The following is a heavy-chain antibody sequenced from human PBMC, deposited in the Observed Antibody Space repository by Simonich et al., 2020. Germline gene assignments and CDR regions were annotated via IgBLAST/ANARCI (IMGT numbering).Heavy chain of an antibody. CDR1: GYTFTGDY. CDR3: ARFGGVVTNCFDP. J-gene: IGHJ5*02. Sequence: QVQLVQSGAEVKKPGASVKVSCKASGYTFTGDYMHWMRQAPGQELGRMERTQPNSSATNYGQKFQGRVTMPSDTSISTAYMELSRLRSDDTAVYYCARFGGVVTNCFDPWGQGTLVTVSS. V-gene: IGHV1-2*06. D-gene: IGHD3-3*01. CDR2: TQPNSSAT.